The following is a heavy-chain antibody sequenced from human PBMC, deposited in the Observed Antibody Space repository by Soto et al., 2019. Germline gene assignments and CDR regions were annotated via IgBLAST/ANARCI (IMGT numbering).Heavy chain of an antibody. D-gene: IGHD1-20*01. CDR1: GGTFSSYA. J-gene: IGHJ6*02. CDR2: ITPIFGTA. CDR3: AREYNWNDIRYGMDV. V-gene: IGHV1-69*13. Sequence: SVKVSCKASGGTFSSYAISWVRQAPGQGLEWMGGITPIFGTANYAQKFQGRVTITADESTSTVYMELTSLRSEDTAVYFCAREYNWNDIRYGMDVWGQGTTVTVSS.